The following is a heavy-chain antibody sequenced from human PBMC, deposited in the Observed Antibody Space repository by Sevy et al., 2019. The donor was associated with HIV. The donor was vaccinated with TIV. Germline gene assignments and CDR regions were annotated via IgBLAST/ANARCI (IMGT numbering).Heavy chain of an antibody. CDR3: AKRRELERRLDYFDY. Sequence: GGSLRLSCAASGSTFSSYGMHWVRQAPGKGLEWVAFIRYDGSNKYYADSVKGRFTISRDNSKNTLYLQMNSLRAEDTAVYYCAKRRELERRLDYFDYWGQGTLVTVSS. V-gene: IGHV3-30*02. D-gene: IGHD1-1*01. J-gene: IGHJ4*02. CDR2: IRYDGSNK. CDR1: GSTFSSYG.